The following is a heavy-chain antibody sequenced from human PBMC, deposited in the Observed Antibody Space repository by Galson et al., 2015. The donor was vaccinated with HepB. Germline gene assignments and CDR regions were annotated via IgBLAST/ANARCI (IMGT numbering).Heavy chain of an antibody. V-gene: IGHV1-2*06. CDR1: GYTFTGYY. D-gene: IGHD3-16*02. J-gene: IGHJ5*02. CDR3: ARGLVITFGGVIVGNWFDP. Sequence: SVKVSCKASGYTFTGYYMHWVRQAPGQGLEWMGRINPNSGGTNYAQKFQGRVTMTRDTSISTAYMELSRLRSDDTAVYYCARGLVITFGGVIVGNWFDPWGQGTLVTVSS. CDR2: INPNSGGT.